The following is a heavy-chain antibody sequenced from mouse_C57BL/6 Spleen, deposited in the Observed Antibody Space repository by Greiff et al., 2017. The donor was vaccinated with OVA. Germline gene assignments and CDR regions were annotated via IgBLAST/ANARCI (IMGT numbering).Heavy chain of an antibody. D-gene: IGHD3-3*01. Sequence: EVQLVESEGGLVQPGSSMKLSCTASGFTFSDYYMAWVRQVPEKGLEWVANINYDGSSTYYLDSLKSRFIISRDNAKNILYLQMSSLKSEDTATYYCARERDHFDYWGQGTTLTVSS. CDR1: GFTFSDYY. J-gene: IGHJ2*01. CDR3: ARERDHFDY. V-gene: IGHV5-16*01. CDR2: INYDGSST.